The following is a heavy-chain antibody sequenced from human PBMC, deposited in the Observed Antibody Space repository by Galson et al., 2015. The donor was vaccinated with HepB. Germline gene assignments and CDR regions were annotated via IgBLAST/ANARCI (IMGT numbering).Heavy chain of an antibody. V-gene: IGHV3-73*01. D-gene: IGHD6-13*01. CDR1: GFTFSGSA. CDR3: VRSGDFSGYSSR. Sequence: SLRLSCAASGFTFSGSAIHWVRQASGKGPEWIGHIRSKTTNYATLYVSSLNGRFTISRDDSKNMAYLHMRSLRTDDTAVYYCVRSGDFSGYSSRWGQGTLVTVSS. J-gene: IGHJ4*02. CDR2: IRSKTTNYAT.